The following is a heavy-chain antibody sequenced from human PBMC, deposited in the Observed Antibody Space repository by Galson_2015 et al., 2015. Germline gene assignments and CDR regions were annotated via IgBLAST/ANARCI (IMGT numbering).Heavy chain of an antibody. D-gene: IGHD3-22*01. CDR2: INTNTGNP. CDR3: ARGGGGYYYYDSSGYSDY. CDR1: GYTFTSYA. V-gene: IGHV7-4-1*02. Sequence: SVKVSCKASGYTFTSYAMNWVRQAPGQGLEWMGWINTNTGNPTYAQGFTGRFVFSLDTSVSTAYLQISSLKAEDTAVYYCARGGGGYYYYDSSGYSDYWGQGTLVTVSS. J-gene: IGHJ4*02.